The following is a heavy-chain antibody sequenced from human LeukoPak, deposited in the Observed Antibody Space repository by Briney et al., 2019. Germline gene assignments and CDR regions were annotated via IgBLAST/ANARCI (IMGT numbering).Heavy chain of an antibody. V-gene: IGHV7-4-1*02. CDR2: INTNTGNP. D-gene: IGHD3-22*01. CDR1: GYTFTSYA. CDR3: ARQTYQNYYDSSGYGGY. Sequence: ASVKVSCKASGYTFTSYAMNWVRQAPGQGLEWMGWINTNTGNPTYAQGFTGRFVFSLDTSVSTAYLQISSLKAEDTAVYYCARQTYQNYYDSSGYGGYWGQGTLVTVSS. J-gene: IGHJ4*02.